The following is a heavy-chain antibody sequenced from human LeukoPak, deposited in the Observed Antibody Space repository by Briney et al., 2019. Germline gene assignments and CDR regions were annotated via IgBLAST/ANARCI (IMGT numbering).Heavy chain of an antibody. V-gene: IGHV3-23*01. J-gene: IGHJ4*02. CDR1: GFTFSSYA. D-gene: IGHD3-16*01. CDR2: ISGSGGST. Sequence: PGGSLRLSCAASGFTFSSYAMSWVRQAPGKGLEWVSAISGSGGSTYYANSVKGRFNISRDNSKNTLYLQVNSLRAEDTAVYYCAKGSLEYYDYVWGSYAGFDYWGQGTLVTVSS. CDR3: AKGSLEYYDYVWGSYAGFDY.